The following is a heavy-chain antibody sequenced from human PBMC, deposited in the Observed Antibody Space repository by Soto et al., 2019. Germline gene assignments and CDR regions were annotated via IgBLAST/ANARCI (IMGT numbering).Heavy chain of an antibody. CDR2: IRYDGYS. J-gene: IGHJ6*02. CDR1: GGSIPNYY. D-gene: IGHD3-10*01. Sequence: QVQLQESGPGLVKPSETLSLTCTVSGGSIPNYYCSWFRQPPGKGLEWTGYIRYDGYSVCNLSLKGRATRAMDTSKTPLARTRESVTVPDTAVYNCARLGFGSLHGLVDVWGQGTRVIVSS. CDR3: ARLGFGSLHGLVDV. V-gene: IGHV4-59*08.